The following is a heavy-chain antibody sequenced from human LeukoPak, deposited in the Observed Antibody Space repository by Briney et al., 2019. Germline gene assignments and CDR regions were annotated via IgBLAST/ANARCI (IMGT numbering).Heavy chain of an antibody. CDR1: GFTFSSYG. CDR3: AKDSATLTDYAPYGMDV. CDR2: ISYDGSNK. V-gene: IGHV3-30*18. J-gene: IGHJ6*02. Sequence: GGSLRLSCAASGFTFSSYGMHWVRQDPGKGLEWLAVISYDGSNKYYADSVKGRFTICRDNSKNTLYLQMNSLRAEDTAVYYCAKDSATLTDYAPYGMDVWGQGTTVTVSS. D-gene: IGHD4-17*01.